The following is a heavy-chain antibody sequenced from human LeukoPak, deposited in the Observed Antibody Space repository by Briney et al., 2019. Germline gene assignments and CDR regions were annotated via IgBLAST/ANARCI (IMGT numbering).Heavy chain of an antibody. CDR3: AGCGCSYGYNWFDP. Sequence: ASVKVSCKASGYTFTGYYMHWVRQAPGQGLEWMGRINPNSGGTNYAQKFQGRVTMTRDTSISTAYMELSRLRSDDTAVYYCAGCGCSYGYNWFDPWGQGTLVTVSS. CDR2: INPNSGGT. V-gene: IGHV1-2*06. D-gene: IGHD5-18*01. CDR1: GYTFTGYY. J-gene: IGHJ5*02.